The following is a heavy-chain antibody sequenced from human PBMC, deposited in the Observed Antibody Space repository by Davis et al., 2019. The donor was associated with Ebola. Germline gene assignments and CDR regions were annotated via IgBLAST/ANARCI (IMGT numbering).Heavy chain of an antibody. CDR1: GGSVSGGSYY. J-gene: IGHJ5*02. V-gene: IGHV4-61*01. CDR3: ARVVRDWSGYCSSTSCFNWFDP. CDR2: IYYSGST. Sequence: PSETLSLTCTVSGGSVSGGSYYWSWIRQPPGKGLEWIGYIYYSGSTNYNPSLKSRVTISVDTSKNQFSLKLSSVTAADTAVYYCARVVRDWSGYCSSTSCFNWFDPWGQGTLVTVSS. D-gene: IGHD2-2*01.